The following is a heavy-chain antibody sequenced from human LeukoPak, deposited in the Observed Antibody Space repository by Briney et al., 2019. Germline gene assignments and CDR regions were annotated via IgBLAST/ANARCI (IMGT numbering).Heavy chain of an antibody. J-gene: IGHJ6*04. CDR1: GFTFSSYA. V-gene: IGHV3-23*01. D-gene: IGHD3-10*02. CDR3: AELGITMIGGV. Sequence: GESLRLSCAASGFTFSSYAMSWVRQAPGKGLDWVSTSGSGGSTYYADSVKGRFTISRDNAKNSLYLQMNSLRAEDTAVYYCAELGITMIGGVWGKGTTVTISS. CDR2: SGSGGST.